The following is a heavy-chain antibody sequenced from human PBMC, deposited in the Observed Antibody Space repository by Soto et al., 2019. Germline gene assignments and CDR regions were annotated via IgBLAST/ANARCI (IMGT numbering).Heavy chain of an antibody. CDR1: VVSEFNFSDHY. CDR2: TRNRVNSFST. V-gene: IGHV3-72*01. Sequence: VEVEESGGGLVLPGGSLRLSCTVSVVSEFNFSDHYMDWVRQAPGKGLEWVGRTRNRVNSFSTAYAASVRGRFTISRADSKITVYLQMNSLKTEDTALYYCSRVDPSATSPDYWGQGTLVTVSS. CDR3: SRVDPSATSPDY. D-gene: IGHD2-15*01. J-gene: IGHJ4*02.